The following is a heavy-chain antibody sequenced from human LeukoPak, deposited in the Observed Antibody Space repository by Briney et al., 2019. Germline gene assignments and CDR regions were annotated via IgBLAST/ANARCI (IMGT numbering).Heavy chain of an antibody. CDR3: AKDRSGYYGHAFDI. Sequence: PGESLRLSCAASGFTFSSYAMSWVRQAPGKGLEWVSGISGSAHTTYYAASVKGRFTISRDNSKNTLYLRMNSLRAEDTAVYYCAKDRSGYYGHAFDIWGQGTMVIVSS. D-gene: IGHD3-22*01. CDR1: GFTFSSYA. CDR2: ISGSAHTT. V-gene: IGHV3-23*01. J-gene: IGHJ3*02.